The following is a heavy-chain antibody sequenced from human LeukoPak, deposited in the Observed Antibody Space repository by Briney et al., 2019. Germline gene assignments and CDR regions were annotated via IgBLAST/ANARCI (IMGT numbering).Heavy chain of an antibody. CDR2: IWYDGSNK. D-gene: IGHD3-22*01. CDR1: GFTFSSYG. J-gene: IGHJ4*02. Sequence: GRSLRLSCAASGFTFSSYGMHWVRQAPGKGLEWVVVIWYDGSNKYYADSVKGRFTISRDDSKNTLYLQMNSLRAEDTAVYYCARPPVVGAPRFIFDYWGQGTLVTVSS. CDR3: ARPPVVGAPRFIFDY. V-gene: IGHV3-33*01.